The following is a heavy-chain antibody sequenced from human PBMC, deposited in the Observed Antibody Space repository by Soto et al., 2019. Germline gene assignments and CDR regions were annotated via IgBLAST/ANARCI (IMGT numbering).Heavy chain of an antibody. CDR3: ARDPHEYCTSYWFEP. CDR1: GYNFNIYG. V-gene: IGHV1-18*01. D-gene: IGHD6-6*01. CDR2: ISAYDGKT. Sequence: ASVKVSCKPSGYNFNIYGINWVRQAPGEGLELIGWISAYDGKTTYAEKFQGRVTMTTDASTSTAYMELRSLRPDDTAVYYCARDPHEYCTSYWFEPWGQGTMVTVSS. J-gene: IGHJ5*02.